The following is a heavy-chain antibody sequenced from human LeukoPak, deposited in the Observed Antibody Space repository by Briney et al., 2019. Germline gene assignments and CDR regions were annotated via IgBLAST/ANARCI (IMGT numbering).Heavy chain of an antibody. CDR1: GDSVSSNSAA. D-gene: IGHD2-21*01. V-gene: IGHV6-1*01. Sequence: SQTLSLTCAISGDSVSSNSAAWNWNRQSPSRGLEWLGRTYYRSKWYNDYAVSVKSRITINPDTSKNHFSLQLNSVAPEDTAVYYCARSGIADLFDYWGQGTLVTVSS. CDR2: TYYRSKWYN. CDR3: ARSGIADLFDY. J-gene: IGHJ4*02.